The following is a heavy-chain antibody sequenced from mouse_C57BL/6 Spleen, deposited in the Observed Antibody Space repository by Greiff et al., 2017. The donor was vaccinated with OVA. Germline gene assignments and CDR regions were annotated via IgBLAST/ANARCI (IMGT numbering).Heavy chain of an antibody. CDR2: IDPSDSYT. CDR1: GYTFTSYW. J-gene: IGHJ3*01. Sequence: VQLQQPGAELVRPGTSVKLSCKASGYTFTSYWMHWVKQRPGQGLEWIGVIDPSDSYTNYNQKFKGKATLTVDTSSSTAYMQLSSLTSEDSAVYYCASPLGRSSSWFAYWGQGTLVTVSA. D-gene: IGHD1-1*01. CDR3: ASPLGRSSSWFAY. V-gene: IGHV1-59*01.